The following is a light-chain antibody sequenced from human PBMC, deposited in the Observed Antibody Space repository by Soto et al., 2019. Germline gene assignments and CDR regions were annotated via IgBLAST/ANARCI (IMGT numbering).Light chain of an antibody. Sequence: DIQMTQSPSSLSASVGDRISITCRASQSISNYLNWYQQKPGKAPKLLIYAASSLETGVPSRFSGSRSATDFTLTISSLQPEDFATYYCQQSSSIPVLTFGGGTKVEI. J-gene: IGKJ4*01. V-gene: IGKV1-39*01. CDR1: QSISNY. CDR2: AAS. CDR3: QQSSSIPVLT.